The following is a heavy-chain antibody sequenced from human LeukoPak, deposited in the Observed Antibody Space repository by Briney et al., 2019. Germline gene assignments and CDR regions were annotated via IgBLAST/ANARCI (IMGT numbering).Heavy chain of an antibody. CDR2: IYYSGST. CDR3: ARAGGDSLWSGKLYYYYYYMDV. D-gene: IGHD3-3*01. Sequence: SETLSLTCTVSGGSISSYYWSWIRQPPGKGLEWIGYIYYSGSTNYNPSLKSRVTISVDTSMNQFSLKLSSVTAADTAVYYCARAGGDSLWSGKLYYYYYYMDVWGKGTTVTVSS. V-gene: IGHV4-59*01. CDR1: GGSISSYY. J-gene: IGHJ6*03.